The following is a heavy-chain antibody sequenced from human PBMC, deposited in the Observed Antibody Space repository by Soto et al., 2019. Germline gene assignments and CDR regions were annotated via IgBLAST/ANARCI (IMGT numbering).Heavy chain of an antibody. CDR1: GYTFTGYY. D-gene: IGHD2-21*01. CDR3: ARKPYSHYYGMDV. J-gene: IGHJ6*02. Sequence: ASVKVSCKASGYTFTGYYMHWVRLAPGQGLEWMGWIIPYNDNTKYAENFQGRVTLTTDTSTNTVYMELRSLTPDDTGVYFCARKPYSHYYGMDVWGQGTSVTVSS. V-gene: IGHV1-18*04. CDR2: IIPYNDNT.